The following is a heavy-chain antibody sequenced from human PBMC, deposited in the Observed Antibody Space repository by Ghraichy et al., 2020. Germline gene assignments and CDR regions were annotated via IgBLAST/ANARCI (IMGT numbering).Heavy chain of an antibody. J-gene: IGHJ6*02. Sequence: GGSLRLSCAASGFIFSSYSMSWVRQAPGKGLEWVGNIKQDGSEKYYVDSVKGRFTISRDNAKNSLYLEMNSLRVEDTAGYYCARDRYYYGMDVWGQGTTVAVSS. CDR3: ARDRYYYGMDV. CDR1: GFIFSSYS. V-gene: IGHV3-7*03. CDR2: IKQDGSEK.